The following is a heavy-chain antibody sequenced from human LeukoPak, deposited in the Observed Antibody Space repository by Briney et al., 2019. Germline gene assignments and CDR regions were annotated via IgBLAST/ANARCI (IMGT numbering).Heavy chain of an antibody. D-gene: IGHD3-3*01. V-gene: IGHV3-23*01. Sequence: GGSLRLSCAASGFTFTTYAMNWVRQAPGKGLEWVSGINSGGVTTYYADSVKGRFTISRDNSKNTLSLQMNSLTVEDTAVYYCAKDIGRAVFGVGAVWGQGALVIVSS. CDR1: GFTFTTYA. CDR3: AKDIGRAVFGVGAV. CDR2: INSGGVTT. J-gene: IGHJ4*02.